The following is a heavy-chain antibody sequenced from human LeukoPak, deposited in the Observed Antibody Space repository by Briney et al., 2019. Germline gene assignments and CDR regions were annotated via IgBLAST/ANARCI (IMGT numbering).Heavy chain of an antibody. CDR1: GFTVSSNY. Sequence: GGSLRLSCAASGFTVSSNYMSWVRQAPGKGLEWVSVIYSGGSRYYADSVKGRFTISRDNSKNTLYLLMNSLRAEDTAVYYCARVLSGRGSLYSYYYYMDVWGKGTTVTVSS. J-gene: IGHJ6*03. CDR3: ARVLSGRGSLYSYYYYMDV. CDR2: IYSGGSR. D-gene: IGHD3-10*01. V-gene: IGHV3-53*01.